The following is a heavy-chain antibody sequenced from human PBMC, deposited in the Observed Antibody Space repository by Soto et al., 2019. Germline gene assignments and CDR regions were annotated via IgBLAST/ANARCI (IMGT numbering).Heavy chain of an antibody. CDR2: IIPIFGTA. CDR3: AHEAGNERGFDP. Sequence: SVKVSCKASGGTFSSYAISWVRQAPGQGLEWMGGIIPIFGTANYAQKSQGRVTITADKSTSTAYMELSSLRFEDTAVYYCAHEAGNERGFDPWGQGTQVSVSS. J-gene: IGHJ5*02. V-gene: IGHV1-69*06. D-gene: IGHD6-13*01. CDR1: GGTFSSYA.